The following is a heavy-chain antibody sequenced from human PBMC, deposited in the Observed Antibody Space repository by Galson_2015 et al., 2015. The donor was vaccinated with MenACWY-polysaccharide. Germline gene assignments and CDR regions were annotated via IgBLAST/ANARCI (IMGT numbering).Heavy chain of an antibody. CDR3: AKDRDSSCFYYGTLDY. D-gene: IGHD3-22*01. CDR2: INRNSGSI. V-gene: IGHV3-9*01. CDR1: GFTFDDYA. J-gene: IGHJ4*02. Sequence: SLRLSCAASGFTFDDYAIHWVRQVPGKGLEWVSGINRNSGSIGYADSVKGRFTISRDNAKNSLYLQMNSLRAEDTALYYCAKDRDSSCFYYGTLDYWGQGTLVTVSS.